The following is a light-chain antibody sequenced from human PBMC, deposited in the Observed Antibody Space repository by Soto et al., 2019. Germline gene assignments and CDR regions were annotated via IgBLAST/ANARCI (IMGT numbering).Light chain of an antibody. CDR2: GAS. V-gene: IGKV3-20*01. Sequence: IVLTQSPGTLSLSPGERATLSCRASQSVSGSYLAWYQQKPGQAPRLLIFGASIRVKGIPDRFIGSGSGTDFTLTISRLEPEDFAVYFCQQYGSSPVTFGQGTKVDIK. J-gene: IGKJ1*01. CDR1: QSVSGSY. CDR3: QQYGSSPVT.